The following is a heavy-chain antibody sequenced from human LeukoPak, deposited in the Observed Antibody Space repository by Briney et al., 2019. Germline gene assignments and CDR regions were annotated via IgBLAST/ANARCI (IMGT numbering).Heavy chain of an antibody. CDR1: GYTFTSYD. CDR2: MNPNSGNT. D-gene: IGHD3-10*01. V-gene: IGHV1-8*01. J-gene: IGHJ6*02. Sequence: GASVKVSCKASGYTFTSYDINWVRQATGQGLEWMGWMNPNSGNTGYAQKFQGRVTMTRNTSISTAYMELSSLRSEDTAVYYCARSSYYYGSGSGERYYYYGMDVWGQGTTVTVSS. CDR3: ARSSYYYGSGSGERYYYYGMDV.